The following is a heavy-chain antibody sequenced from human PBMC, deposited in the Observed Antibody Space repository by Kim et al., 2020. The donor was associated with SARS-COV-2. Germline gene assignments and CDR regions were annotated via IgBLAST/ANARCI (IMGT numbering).Heavy chain of an antibody. CDR3: ARELATAGMTVDY. CDR1: GFTFSSYE. CDR2: ISSSGSTK. V-gene: IGHV3-48*03. J-gene: IGHJ4*02. D-gene: IGHD6-13*01. Sequence: GGSLRLSCAASGFTFSSYEMNWVRQAPGKGLEWVSYISSSGSTKYYADSVKGRFTISRDNAKNSLYLQMNSLRAEDTALYYCARELATAGMTVDYWGQGTLVTVSS.